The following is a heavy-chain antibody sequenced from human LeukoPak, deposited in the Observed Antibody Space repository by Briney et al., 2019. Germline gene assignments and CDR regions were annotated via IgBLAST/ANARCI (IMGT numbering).Heavy chain of an antibody. CDR3: ARGWLAETTVVTPYNY. V-gene: IGHV1-69*13. J-gene: IGHJ4*02. CDR1: GGTFSSYD. Sequence: SVKVSCKASGGTFSSYDISWVRQAPGQGLEWMGGITPMFGTAKYAQKFQGRVTITAVESISTAYMELSSLRSEDTAVYYCARGWLAETTVVTPYNYWGQGTLVTVSS. D-gene: IGHD4-23*01. CDR2: ITPMFGTA.